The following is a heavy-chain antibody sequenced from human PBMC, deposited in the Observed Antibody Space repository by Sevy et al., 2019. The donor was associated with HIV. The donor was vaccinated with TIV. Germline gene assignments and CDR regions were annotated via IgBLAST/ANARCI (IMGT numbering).Heavy chain of an antibody. Sequence: QGGSLRLSCAASGFTVSSSYMTWVRQPPGKGLEWVSVIYSGGSTYYADSVKGRFTISRDNSKNTLYLQMNNLRADDTAVYYCARGRGVFGAVAINWFDPWGQGALVTVSS. D-gene: IGHD3-3*01. J-gene: IGHJ5*02. V-gene: IGHV3-53*01. CDR1: GFTVSSSY. CDR2: IYSGGST. CDR3: ARGRGVFGAVAINWFDP.